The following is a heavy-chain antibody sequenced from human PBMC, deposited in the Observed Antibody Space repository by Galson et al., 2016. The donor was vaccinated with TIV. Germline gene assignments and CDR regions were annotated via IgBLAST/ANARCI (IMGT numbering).Heavy chain of an antibody. CDR1: GGTFSTSV. CDR3: ATDRNTALDTSPYYYVMDV. Sequence: SVKVSCKASGGTFSTSVFNWLRQAPGQGLEWMGVINPLFGTANYAQNFQGRLTITADESTSSAHMELSSLGSEDTAVYFCATDRNTALDTSPYYYVMDVWDQGTTVTVSS. CDR2: INPLFGTA. V-gene: IGHV1-69*13. J-gene: IGHJ6*02. D-gene: IGHD5-18*01.